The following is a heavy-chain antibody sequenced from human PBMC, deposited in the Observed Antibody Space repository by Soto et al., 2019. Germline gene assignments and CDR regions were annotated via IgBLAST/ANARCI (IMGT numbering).Heavy chain of an antibody. Sequence: SVKVSCKASGYTFTSYGIHWVRQAPGQRLEWMGWINAANGDTKYSPKFQGRVTITRDTSASTAYMELSSLRSEDTAVYYCVRRHVSATGIDWFDPWGQGTVVTVSS. J-gene: IGHJ5*02. V-gene: IGHV1-3*01. CDR1: GYTFTSYG. CDR3: VRRHVSATGIDWFDP. D-gene: IGHD6-13*01. CDR2: INAANGDT.